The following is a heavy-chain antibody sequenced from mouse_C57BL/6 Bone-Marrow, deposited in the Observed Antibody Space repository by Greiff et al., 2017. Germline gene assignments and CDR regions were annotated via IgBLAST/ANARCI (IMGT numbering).Heavy chain of an antibody. Sequence: DVQLVESGGGLVKPGGSLKLSCAASGFTFSSYAMSWVRQTPEKRLEWVATISDGGSYTYYPDNVKGRFTISRDNAKNNLYLQMSHLKSEDTAMYYCARDSFAYWGQGTLVTVSA. CDR1: GFTFSSYA. CDR3: ARDSFAY. CDR2: ISDGGSYT. J-gene: IGHJ3*01. V-gene: IGHV5-4*01.